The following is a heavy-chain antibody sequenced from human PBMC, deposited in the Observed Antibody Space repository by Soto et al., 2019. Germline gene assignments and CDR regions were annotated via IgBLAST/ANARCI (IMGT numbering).Heavy chain of an antibody. V-gene: IGHV1-69*06. CDR3: ARDRVGPDFWSGYYTFDY. Sequence: ASVKVSCKASGGTFSSSAISWVRQAPGQGLEWMGGIIPIFGTANYAQKFQGRVTITADKSTSTAYMELSSLRSEDTAVYYCARDRVGPDFWSGYYTFDYWGQGTLVTVSS. CDR2: IIPIFGTA. D-gene: IGHD3-3*01. CDR1: GGTFSSSA. J-gene: IGHJ4*02.